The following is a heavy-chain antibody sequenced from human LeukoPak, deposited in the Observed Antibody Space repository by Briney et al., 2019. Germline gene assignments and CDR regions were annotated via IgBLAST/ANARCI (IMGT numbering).Heavy chain of an antibody. D-gene: IGHD3-22*01. CDR1: GYTFTSYY. CDR2: INPSGGST. Sequence: ASVKVSCKASGYTFTSYYMHWVRQAPGQGLEWMGIINPSGGSTSYAQKFQGRVTMTRDMSTSTVYMELSSLRSEDTAVYYCARGPYTVLTSTMIVAAKSAVFVYWGQGTLVTVSS. CDR3: ARGPYTVLTSTMIVAAKSAVFVY. V-gene: IGHV1-46*01. J-gene: IGHJ4*02.